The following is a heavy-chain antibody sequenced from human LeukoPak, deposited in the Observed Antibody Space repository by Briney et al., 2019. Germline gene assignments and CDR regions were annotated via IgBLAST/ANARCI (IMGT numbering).Heavy chain of an antibody. J-gene: IGHJ6*04. Sequence: GGSLRLSCAPAGFTFSSYEMNWVRQAPGKWLEWVSYISSSGSTIYYADSVKGRFHISRDNAKNSLYLQMNSLRAEDTAVYYCAELGITMIGGVWGKGTTVTISS. CDR2: ISSSGSTI. V-gene: IGHV3-48*03. CDR1: GFTFSSYE. D-gene: IGHD3-10*02. CDR3: AELGITMIGGV.